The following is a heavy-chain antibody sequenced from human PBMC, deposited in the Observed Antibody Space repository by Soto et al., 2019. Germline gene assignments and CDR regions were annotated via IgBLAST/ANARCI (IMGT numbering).Heavy chain of an antibody. D-gene: IGHD6-13*01. V-gene: IGHV4-34*01. Sequence: QVQLQQWGAGLLKPSETLSLTCAVYGGSFSGYYWSWIRQPPGKGLEWIGEINHSGSTNYNPSLKSRVTISVDTSKNQVPLKLSSVTAADTAVYYCARDGIAAAGTLDYWGQGTLVTVSS. CDR2: INHSGST. J-gene: IGHJ4*02. CDR1: GGSFSGYY. CDR3: ARDGIAAAGTLDY.